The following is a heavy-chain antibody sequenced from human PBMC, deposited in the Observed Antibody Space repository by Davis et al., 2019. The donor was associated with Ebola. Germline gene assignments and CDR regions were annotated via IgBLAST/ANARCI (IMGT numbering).Heavy chain of an antibody. Sequence: PSETLSLTCTVSGGSISSYYWSWIRPPPGNGLEWLGYFYSSGNIDYKSSLRSRVTISVDTAKYQISLRLTSVTAADTASYYCARGRVAGGGRGLFFDFWGQGLLVTVSS. CDR3: ARGRVAGGGRGLFFDF. J-gene: IGHJ4*02. V-gene: IGHV4-59*01. CDR1: GGSISSYY. D-gene: IGHD3-3*01. CDR2: FYSSGNI.